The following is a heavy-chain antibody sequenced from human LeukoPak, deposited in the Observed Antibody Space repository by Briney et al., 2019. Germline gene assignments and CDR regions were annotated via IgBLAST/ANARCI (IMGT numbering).Heavy chain of an antibody. Sequence: SVKVSCKASGGTFSSYAISWVRQAPGQGLEWMGGIIPIFGTANYAQKFQGRVTITTDESTSTACMELRSLRSDDTAVYYCARGSDSSGYYYVGGDAFDIWGQGTMVTVSS. CDR3: ARGSDSSGYYYVGGDAFDI. D-gene: IGHD3-22*01. J-gene: IGHJ3*02. CDR1: GGTFSSYA. CDR2: IIPIFGTA. V-gene: IGHV1-69*05.